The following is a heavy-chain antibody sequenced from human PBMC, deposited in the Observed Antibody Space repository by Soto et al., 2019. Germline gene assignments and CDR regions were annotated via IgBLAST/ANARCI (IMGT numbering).Heavy chain of an antibody. D-gene: IGHD4-4*01. CDR2: IYSGGTT. V-gene: IGHV3-53*01. CDR3: ARNGWGMATVGM. CDR1: GFTVSNNY. J-gene: IGHJ4*02. Sequence: EVQLVESGGGLVQPGGSLRLSCAASGFTVSNNYMIWFRLPPWKGLEWVSLIYSGGTTYYADSVKGRFTISRDNSKNTLYLQMNSLRVEDTAVYYCARNGWGMATVGMWGPGTLVTVSS.